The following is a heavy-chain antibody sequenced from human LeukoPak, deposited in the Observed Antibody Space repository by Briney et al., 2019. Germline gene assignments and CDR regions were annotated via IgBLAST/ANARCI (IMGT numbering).Heavy chain of an antibody. J-gene: IGHJ1*01. V-gene: IGHV1-69*05. Sequence: ASLKVSCKASGGTFSSYAISWVRQAPGQGLEWMGGIIPIFGTANYAQKFQGRVTITTDESTSTAYMALSSLRSEDTAVYYCARPGDGGDFDYFQQWGQGTLVTVSA. CDR2: IIPIFGTA. CDR3: ARPGDGGDFDYFQQ. CDR1: GGTFSSYA. D-gene: IGHD2-21*02.